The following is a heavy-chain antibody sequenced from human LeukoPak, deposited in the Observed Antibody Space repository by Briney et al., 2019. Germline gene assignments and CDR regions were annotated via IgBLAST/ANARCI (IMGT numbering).Heavy chain of an antibody. V-gene: IGHV3-66*01. CDR2: IYSGGST. J-gene: IGHJ4*02. Sequence: GGSLRLSCAASGFTVSSNYMSWVRQAPGKGLEWVSVIYSGGSTYYADSVKGRFTISRDNSKNTLYLQMNSLRAEDTAVYYCARTHFEWSTNYFDYWGQGTLVTVSS. CDR1: GFTVSSNY. D-gene: IGHD3-9*01. CDR3: ARTHFEWSTNYFDY.